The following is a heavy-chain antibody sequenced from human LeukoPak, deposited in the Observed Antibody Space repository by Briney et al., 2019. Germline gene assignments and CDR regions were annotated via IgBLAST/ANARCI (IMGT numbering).Heavy chain of an antibody. V-gene: IGHV3-7*01. J-gene: IGHJ4*02. Sequence: GGSLRLSCAASGFIFTNYFMSWVRQAPGKGLEWVASIKHDGSEKYYVDSVRGRFTISRDDTMNSLYLQMSSLRAEDTAVYYCATDRGWRTSGYYLYYFEYWGQGTLVTYSS. CDR3: ATDRGWRTSGYYLYYFEY. CDR1: GFIFTNYF. D-gene: IGHD3-3*01. CDR2: IKHDGSEK.